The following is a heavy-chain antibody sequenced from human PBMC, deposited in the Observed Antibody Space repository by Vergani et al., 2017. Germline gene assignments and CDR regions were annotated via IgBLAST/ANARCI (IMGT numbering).Heavy chain of an antibody. CDR3: ASAGDLSSGWYGDYFDY. D-gene: IGHD6-19*01. CDR1: GFTFSSYA. CDR2: ISGSGGST. Sequence: EVQLLESGGGLVQPGGSLRLSCAASGFTFSSYAMSWVRQAPGKGLEWVSAISGSGGSTYYADSVKGRFTISRDNSKNTLYLQMNSLRAEDTAVYYCASAGDLSSGWYGDYFDYWGQGTLVTVSS. J-gene: IGHJ4*02. V-gene: IGHV3-23*01.